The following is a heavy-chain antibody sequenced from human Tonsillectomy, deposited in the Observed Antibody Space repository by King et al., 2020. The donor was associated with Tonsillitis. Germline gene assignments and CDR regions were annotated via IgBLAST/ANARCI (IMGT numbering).Heavy chain of an antibody. CDR3: ANHLVRLDS. Sequence: VQLVESGGGLVQPGGSLRLSCADSGFTFNTYAMSWVRQAPGKGLEWVSYISGRGGSTYSADSVKGRFTISRDNSKNTLYLQVNSLRADATAVYYCANHLVRLDSWGQGTLVTVSS. D-gene: IGHD2-8*02. CDR1: GFTFNTYA. CDR2: ISGRGGST. V-gene: IGHV3-23*04. J-gene: IGHJ4*02.